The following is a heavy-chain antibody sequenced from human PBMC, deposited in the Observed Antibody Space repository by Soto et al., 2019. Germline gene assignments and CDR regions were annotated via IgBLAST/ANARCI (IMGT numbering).Heavy chain of an antibody. CDR1: GFTLTTYS. CDR3: ARGAVTGTSLFDY. Sequence: GGSLRLSCAVSGFTLTTYSMNWVRQAPGKGLEWISFINKNGFTIYYADSVKGRFTISRDYAKNSLYLQMDSLRHEDTAVYYCARGAVTGTSLFDYWGLGTLFTVSS. D-gene: IGHD6-19*01. V-gene: IGHV3-48*02. J-gene: IGHJ4*02. CDR2: INKNGFTI.